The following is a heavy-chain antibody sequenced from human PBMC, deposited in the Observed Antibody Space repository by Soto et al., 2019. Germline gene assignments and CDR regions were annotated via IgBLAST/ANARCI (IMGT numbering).Heavy chain of an antibody. D-gene: IGHD7-27*01. CDR1: GFTFSSYS. CDR3: ARGDWGNGTPNYYFDY. V-gene: IGHV3-21*01. Sequence: GGSLRLSCAASGFTFSSYSMNWVRQAPGKGLEWVSSISSSSSYIYYADSVKGRFTITRDNAKNSLYLQMNSLRAEDTAVYYCARGDWGNGTPNYYFDYWGQGTLVTVSS. CDR2: ISSSSSYI. J-gene: IGHJ4*02.